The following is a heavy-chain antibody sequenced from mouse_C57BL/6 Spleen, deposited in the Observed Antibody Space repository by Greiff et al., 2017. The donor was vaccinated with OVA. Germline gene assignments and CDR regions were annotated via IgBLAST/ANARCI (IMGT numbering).Heavy chain of an antibody. CDR3: ARSPFITTVVEDWFAY. V-gene: IGHV1-72*01. D-gene: IGHD1-1*01. J-gene: IGHJ3*01. CDR1: GYTFTSYW. CDR2: IDPNSGGT. Sequence: VQLQQPGAELVKPGASVKLSCKASGYTFTSYWMHWVKQRPGRGLEWIGRIDPNSGGTKYNEKFKSKATLTVDKHSSPAYMQLSSLTSEDSAVYYCARSPFITTVVEDWFAYWGQGTLVTVSA.